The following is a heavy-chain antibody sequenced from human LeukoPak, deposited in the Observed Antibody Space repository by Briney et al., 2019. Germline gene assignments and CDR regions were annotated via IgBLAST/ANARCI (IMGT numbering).Heavy chain of an antibody. CDR2: INHSGST. D-gene: IGHD3-22*01. V-gene: IGHV4-34*01. CDR3: ARDSVLVSPSRMIVVPAGY. CDR1: GGSFSVYY. Sequence: PSQTLSLTCAVYGGSFSVYYWSWIRQPPGKGLEWIGEINHSGSTNYNPSLKSRVTISVDTSKNQFSLKLSPVTAADTAVYYCARDSVLVSPSRMIVVPAGYWGQGTLVTVSS. J-gene: IGHJ4*02.